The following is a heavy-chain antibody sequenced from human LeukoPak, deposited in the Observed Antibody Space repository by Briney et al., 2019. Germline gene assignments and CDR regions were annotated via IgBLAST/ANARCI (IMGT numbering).Heavy chain of an antibody. CDR2: ISGGGGTI. V-gene: IGHV3-11*01. CDR1: GFIFSDFY. CDR3: ARDRYFEQWLGRGTWFDA. Sequence: PGGSLRLSCVGSGFIFSDFYMGWIRRAPGKGLEWISYISGGGGTIYYGDSVKGRFTISRDNAKNSMYLQMDSLRDEDTAVYYCARDRYFEQWLGRGTWFDAWGQGTLVTVSS. D-gene: IGHD6-19*01. J-gene: IGHJ5*02.